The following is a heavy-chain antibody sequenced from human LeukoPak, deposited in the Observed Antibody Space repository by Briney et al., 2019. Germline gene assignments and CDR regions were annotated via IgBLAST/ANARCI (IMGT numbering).Heavy chain of an antibody. D-gene: IGHD1-1*01. CDR2: IYYSGNT. J-gene: IGHJ4*02. CDR1: GGSISIVTSY. V-gene: IGHV4-39*01. CDR3: ARRNGLFDY. Sequence: SETLSLTCTVSGGSISIVTSYWGWLRQPPGKGLEWIASIYYSGNTYYNPSLKSRVTISVDASKNQFSLKLSSVTAADTAMYYCARRNGLFDYWGQGTLVTVSS.